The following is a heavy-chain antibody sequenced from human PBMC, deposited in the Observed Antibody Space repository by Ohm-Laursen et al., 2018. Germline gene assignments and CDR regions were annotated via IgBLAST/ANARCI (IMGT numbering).Heavy chain of an antibody. V-gene: IGHV3-66*01. J-gene: IGHJ4*02. CDR2: IYSGGST. CDR3: ARDYYDSSGYYGDYFDY. Sequence: SLRLSCSASGFTVSSNYMSWVRQAPGKGLEWVSVIYSGGSTYYADSLKGRFTISRDNSKNTLYLQMNSLRAEDTAVYYCARDYYDSSGYYGDYFDYWGQGTLVTVSS. CDR1: GFTVSSNY. D-gene: IGHD3-22*01.